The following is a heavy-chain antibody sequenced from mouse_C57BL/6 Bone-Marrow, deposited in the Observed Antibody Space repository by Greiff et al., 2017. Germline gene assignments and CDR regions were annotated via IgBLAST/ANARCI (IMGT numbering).Heavy chain of an antibody. Sequence: QVQLQQPGAELVKPGASVKMSCKASGYTFTSYWISWVKQRPGQGLEWIGDIYPGSGSTNYNAKFKSKATLTVDTSSSIAYMQRSSLTAEDSAVYYCAREAQSFAYWGQGTLLTVSA. D-gene: IGHD3-2*02. CDR3: AREAQSFAY. CDR1: GYTFTSYW. V-gene: IGHV1-55*01. J-gene: IGHJ3*01. CDR2: IYPGSGST.